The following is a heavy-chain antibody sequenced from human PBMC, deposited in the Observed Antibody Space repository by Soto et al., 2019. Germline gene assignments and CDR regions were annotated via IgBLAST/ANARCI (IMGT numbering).Heavy chain of an antibody. CDR3: AREKGHYDFWSGYYRNRFDP. CDR2: INPNSGGT. Sequence: GASVKVSCKASGYTFTGYYMHWVRQAPGQGXEWMGWINPNSGGTNYAQKFQGRVTMTRDTSISTAYMELSRLRSDDTAVYYCAREKGHYDFWSGYYRNRFDPWGQGTLVTVSS. V-gene: IGHV1-2*02. J-gene: IGHJ5*02. CDR1: GYTFTGYY. D-gene: IGHD3-3*01.